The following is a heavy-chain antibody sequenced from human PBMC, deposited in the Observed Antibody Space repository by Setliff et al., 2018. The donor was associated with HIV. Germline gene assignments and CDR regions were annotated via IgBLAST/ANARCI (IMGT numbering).Heavy chain of an antibody. J-gene: IGHJ3*02. D-gene: IGHD6-19*01. V-gene: IGHV1-3*01. CDR2: MNAASGKT. CDR3: AHVGWYDAFDI. CDR1: GYNFSTYA. Sequence: ASVKVSCKASGYNFSTYALHWVRQAPGQRLEWLGWMNAASGKTKYSEEFQSRISFTRDTSAKTAYLELTKLTSEDTALYYCAHVGWYDAFDIWGQGTMVTVS.